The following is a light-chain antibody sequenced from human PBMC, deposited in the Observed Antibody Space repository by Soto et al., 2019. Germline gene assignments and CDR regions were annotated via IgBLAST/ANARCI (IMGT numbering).Light chain of an antibody. CDR2: DAS. CDR3: QQYNSYSWT. CDR1: QSISSW. V-gene: IGKV1-5*01. Sequence: DIQMTQSPSTLSASVGDRVTITCRASQSISSWLAWYQQKPGKAPKLLIYDASSLESVVPSRFSVSGSGKEFTLTISSLQPDDFATYYCQQYNSYSWTFGQGTKVDIK. J-gene: IGKJ1*01.